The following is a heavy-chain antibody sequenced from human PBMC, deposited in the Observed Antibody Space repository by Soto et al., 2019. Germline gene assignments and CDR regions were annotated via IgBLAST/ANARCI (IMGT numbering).Heavy chain of an antibody. J-gene: IGHJ4*02. CDR3: ARLMGTGFDL. Sequence: GGSLRLSCRASGFTFGDFAMSWLRQAPGKGLEWVGRARDKVNGYTTAHAASVRGRFTISRDDSKNSLYLQMNSLKTEDTAVYFCARLMGTGFDLWGQGTLVTVSS. CDR1: GFTFGDFA. CDR2: ARDKVNGYTT. V-gene: IGHV3-72*01. D-gene: IGHD2-8*01.